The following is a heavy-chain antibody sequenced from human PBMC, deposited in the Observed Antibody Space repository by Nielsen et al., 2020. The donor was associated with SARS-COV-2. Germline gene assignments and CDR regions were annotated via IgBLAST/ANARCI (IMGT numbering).Heavy chain of an antibody. D-gene: IGHD6-13*01. Sequence: ASVKVSCKAFGYIFTSYYMHWVRQAPGQGLEWMGIINPTGGSTNYAQKFQGRVTITADESTSTAYMELSSLRSEDTAVYYCARARSSSWYSGQHFDYWGQGTLVTVSS. CDR2: INPTGGST. V-gene: IGHV1-46*01. J-gene: IGHJ4*02. CDR3: ARARSSSWYSGQHFDY. CDR1: GYIFTSYY.